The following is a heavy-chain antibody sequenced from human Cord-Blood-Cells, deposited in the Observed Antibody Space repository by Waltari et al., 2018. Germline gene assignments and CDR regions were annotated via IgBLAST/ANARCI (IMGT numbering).Heavy chain of an antibody. D-gene: IGHD3-10*01. CDR2: INHSGST. Sequence: QVQLQQWGAGLLKPSETLSLTCAVYGGSFSGDYWSWIRQPPGKGREWMGEINHSGSTNYTPSLKSRVTISVDTSKNQFSLKLSSVTAADTAVYYCAREVTMVRGVLDVWGQGTTVTVSS. V-gene: IGHV4-34*01. CDR3: AREVTMVRGVLDV. CDR1: GGSFSGDY. J-gene: IGHJ6*02.